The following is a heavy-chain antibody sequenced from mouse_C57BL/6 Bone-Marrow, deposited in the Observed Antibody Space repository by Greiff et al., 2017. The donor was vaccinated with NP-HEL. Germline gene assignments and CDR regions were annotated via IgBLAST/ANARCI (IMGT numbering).Heavy chain of an antibody. D-gene: IGHD2-3*01. V-gene: IGHV5-6*01. J-gene: IGHJ2*01. CDR3: AGHDGYYGDD. Sequence: EVKVVESGGDLVKPGGSLKLSCAASGFTFSSYGMSWVRQTPDKRLEWVATISSGGSYTYYPDSVKGRFTISRDNAKNTLYLQRSSLKSEDTAMYYCAGHDGYYGDDWGQGTTLTVSS. CDR2: ISSGGSYT. CDR1: GFTFSSYG.